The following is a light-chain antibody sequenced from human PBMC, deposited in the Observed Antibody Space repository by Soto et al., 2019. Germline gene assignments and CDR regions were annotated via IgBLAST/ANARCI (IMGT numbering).Light chain of an antibody. CDR1: QSVLYSSNNKNY. V-gene: IGKV4-1*01. J-gene: IGKJ5*01. CDR2: WAS. CDR3: QQYYRRGIT. Sequence: DIVMTQSPDSLAVSLGERATINCKSSQSVLYSSNNKNYLAWYQQKPGQPPKLLIYWASTRESGVPDRFSGSGSGTEFTLTISSLQAEDVAVYYCQQYYRRGITFGQGTRLEIK.